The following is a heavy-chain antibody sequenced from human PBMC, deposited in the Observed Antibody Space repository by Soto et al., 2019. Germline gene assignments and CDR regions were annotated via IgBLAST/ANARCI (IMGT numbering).Heavy chain of an antibody. V-gene: IGHV1-18*04. CDR1: GYTFTSYG. Sequence: QVQLVQSGAEVKKPGASVKVSCKASGYTFTSYGISWVRQAPGQGLEWMGWISAYNGNTNYAQKLQGRVTMTTDTSTSTAYMELSSLRSDDTDVYYCARDWFHSTRPERFDQWVQGTLVTVSS. CDR2: ISAYNGNT. D-gene: IGHD2-2*01. J-gene: IGHJ5*02. CDR3: ARDWFHSTRPERFDQ.